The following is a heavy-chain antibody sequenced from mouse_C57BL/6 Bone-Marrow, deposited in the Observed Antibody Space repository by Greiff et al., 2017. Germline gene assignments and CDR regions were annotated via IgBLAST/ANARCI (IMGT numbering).Heavy chain of an antibody. J-gene: IGHJ4*01. Sequence: EVQLQQSGPVLVKPGASVKMSCKASGYTFTDYYMNWVKQSHGKSLEWIGVINPYNGGTSYNQKFKGKATLTVDKSSSTAYMELNSLTSEDSAVYYCARRGDAMDYWGQGTSVTVSS. CDR2: INPYNGGT. V-gene: IGHV1-19*01. CDR3: ARRGDAMDY. CDR1: GYTFTDYY.